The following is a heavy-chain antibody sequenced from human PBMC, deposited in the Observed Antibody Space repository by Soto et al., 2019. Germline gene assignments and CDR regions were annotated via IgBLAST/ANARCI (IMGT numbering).Heavy chain of an antibody. J-gene: IGHJ4*02. CDR1: GYTFTSYG. CDR2: ISAYNGNT. D-gene: IGHD4-17*01. CDR3: ARLRTTVTPLLDMDY. Sequence: ASVKVSCKASGYTFTSYGISWVRQAPGQGLEWMGWISAYNGNTNYAQKLQGRVTMTTDTSTSTAYMELRSLRSDDTAVYYCARLRTTVTPLLDMDYWGQGTLVTVSS. V-gene: IGHV1-18*01.